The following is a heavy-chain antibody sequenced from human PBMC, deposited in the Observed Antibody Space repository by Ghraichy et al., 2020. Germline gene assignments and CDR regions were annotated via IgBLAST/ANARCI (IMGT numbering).Heavy chain of an antibody. CDR3: AKDYCSSTSCYNWFDP. D-gene: IGHD2-2*01. CDR1: GFTFSSYA. CDR2: ISGSGGST. V-gene: IGHV3-23*01. Sequence: GESLNISCAASGFTFSSYAMSWVRQAPGKGLEWVSAISGSGGSTYYADSVKGRFTISRDNSKNTLYLQMNSLRAEDTAVYYCAKDYCSSTSCYNWFDPWGQGTLVTVSS. J-gene: IGHJ5*02.